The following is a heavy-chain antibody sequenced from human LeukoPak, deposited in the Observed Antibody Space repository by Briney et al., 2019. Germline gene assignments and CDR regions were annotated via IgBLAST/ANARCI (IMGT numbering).Heavy chain of an antibody. CDR3: ARDSSYCVNGVCYPYYFDY. V-gene: IGHV3-48*03. J-gene: IGHJ4*02. CDR2: ISSSGSTI. Sequence: PGGSLRLSCAASGFTFSSFEMNWVRQAPGKGLDWVSYISSSGSTIYYADSVKGRFTISRDNAKNSLYLQMYSLRAEDTAVYYCARDSSYCVNGVCYPYYFDYWGQGTLVTVSS. D-gene: IGHD2-8*01. CDR1: GFTFSSFE.